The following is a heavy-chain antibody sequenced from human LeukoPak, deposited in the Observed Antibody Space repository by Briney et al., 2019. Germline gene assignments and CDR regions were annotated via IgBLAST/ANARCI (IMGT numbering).Heavy chain of an antibody. Sequence: GGSLRLSCAASGFTFSSNYMSWVRQAPGKGLEWVSVIYSGGSTYYADSVKGRFTISRDNSKNTLYLQMNSLRAEDTAVYYCARDYGDSDYYYYYMDVWGKGTTVTVSS. CDR3: ARDYGDSDYYYYYMDV. CDR2: IYSGGST. D-gene: IGHD4-17*01. V-gene: IGHV3-66*02. J-gene: IGHJ6*03. CDR1: GFTFSSNY.